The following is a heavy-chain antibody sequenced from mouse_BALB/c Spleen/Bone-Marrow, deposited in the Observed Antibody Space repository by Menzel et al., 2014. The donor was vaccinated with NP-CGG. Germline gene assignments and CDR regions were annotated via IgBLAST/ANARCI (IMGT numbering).Heavy chain of an antibody. CDR1: GFTFSNYW. D-gene: IGHD4-1*02. CDR3: STGFAY. Sequence: EVQVVESGGGLVQPGGSMKLSCVASGFTFSNYWMNWVRQSPEKGLEWVAEIRLKSNNYATHYAESVKGRFTISRDDSKSSVYLQMNNLRAEDTGIYYCSTGFAYWGQGTLVTVSA. J-gene: IGHJ3*01. CDR2: IRLKSNNYAT. V-gene: IGHV6-6*02.